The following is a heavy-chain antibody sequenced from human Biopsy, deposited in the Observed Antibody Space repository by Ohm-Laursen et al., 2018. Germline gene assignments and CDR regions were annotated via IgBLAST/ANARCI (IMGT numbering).Heavy chain of an antibody. J-gene: IGHJ4*02. V-gene: IGHV4-39*07. CDR1: GDSISGSTTYY. D-gene: IGHD2-15*01. CDR2: IYNTETT. CDR3: ARRGSGGRSFDY. Sequence: SETLSLTCAVSGDSISGSTTYYWAWLRQPPGKGLEWIGSIYNTETTFYNLSLKSRVTISADTSKNQFSLKLGSVTVADTAVFYCARRGSGGRSFDYWGQGSLVTVSS.